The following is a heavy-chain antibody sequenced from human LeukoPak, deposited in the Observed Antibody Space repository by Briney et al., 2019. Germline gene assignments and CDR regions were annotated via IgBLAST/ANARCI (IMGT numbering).Heavy chain of an antibody. CDR3: ARDRGWCSSTSCYEDNFDY. D-gene: IGHD2-2*01. CDR1: GGTFSSYA. CDR2: IIPIFGTA. Sequence: GASVKVSCKASGGTFSSYAISWVRQAPGQGLEWMGGIIPIFGTANYAQKFQGRVTITADKSTSTAYMELSSLRSEDTAVYYCARDRGWCSSTSCYEDNFDYWGQGTLVTVSS. V-gene: IGHV1-69*06. J-gene: IGHJ4*02.